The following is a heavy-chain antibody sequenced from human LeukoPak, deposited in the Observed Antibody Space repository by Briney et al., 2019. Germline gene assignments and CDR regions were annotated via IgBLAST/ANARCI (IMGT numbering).Heavy chain of an antibody. CDR2: INAGNGKT. CDR1: GYTFSDYY. CDR3: ARDGVYSSSWYSDY. Sequence: ASVKVSCKTSGYTFSDYYIHWVRQAPGQRLEWMGWINAGNGKTKYSQKFQGRVTITRDTSASTAYMELSSLRFEDTAVYYCARDGVYSSSWYSDYWGQGTRVTVSS. J-gene: IGHJ4*02. D-gene: IGHD6-13*01. V-gene: IGHV1-3*01.